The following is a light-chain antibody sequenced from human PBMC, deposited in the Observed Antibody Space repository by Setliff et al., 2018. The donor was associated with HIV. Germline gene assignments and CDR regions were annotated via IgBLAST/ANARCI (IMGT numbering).Light chain of an antibody. CDR3: SSYTSSSTNVL. V-gene: IGLV2-14*03. CDR2: DVS. J-gene: IGLJ2*01. Sequence: QSVLTQPASVSGSPGQSITISCNGTSSDIGGYKYVSWYQQHPGKAPKLMIYDVSNRPSGVSNRFPGSKSGNTASLTISGLQAEDEAYYYCSSYTSSSTNVLFGGGTKVTVL. CDR1: SSDIGGYKY.